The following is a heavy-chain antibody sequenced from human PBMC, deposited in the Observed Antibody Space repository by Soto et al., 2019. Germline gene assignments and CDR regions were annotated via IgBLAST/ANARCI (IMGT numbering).Heavy chain of an antibody. J-gene: IGHJ4*02. CDR3: ARGPPDNSGYDSEEGFDY. CDR2: IGTAGDT. D-gene: IGHD5-12*01. CDR1: GFTFSSYD. Sequence: EVQLVESGGGLVQPGGSLRLSCAASGFTFSSYDMHWVRQATGKGLEWVSAIGTAGDTYYPGSVKGRFTISRENAKNSLYHQINSLRAGDTAVYYCARGPPDNSGYDSEEGFDYWGQGTLVTVSS. V-gene: IGHV3-13*01.